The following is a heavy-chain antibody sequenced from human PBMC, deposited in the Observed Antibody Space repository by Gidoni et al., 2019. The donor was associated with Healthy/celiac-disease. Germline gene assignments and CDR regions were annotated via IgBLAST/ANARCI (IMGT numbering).Heavy chain of an antibody. D-gene: IGHD5-18*01. CDR2: INPSGGST. V-gene: IGHV1-46*01. CDR1: GYTFTSYY. CDR3: ARDPNVDTAMVKLGSSGYFDY. Sequence: QVQLVQSGAEVKKPGASVKVSCKASGYTFTSYYMHWVRQAPGHGLEWMGIINPSGGSTSYAQKFQGRVTMTRDTSTSTVYMELSSLRSEDTDVYYCARDPNVDTAMVKLGSSGYFDYWGQGTLVTVSS. J-gene: IGHJ4*02.